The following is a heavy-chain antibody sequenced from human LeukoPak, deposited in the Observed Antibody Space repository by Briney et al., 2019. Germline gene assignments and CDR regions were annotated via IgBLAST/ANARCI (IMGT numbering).Heavy chain of an antibody. Sequence: ASVKVSCKAFGYTFTSYYMHWVRQAPGQGLEWMGIINPSGGSTSYAQKFQGRVTMTRDTSTSTVYMELSSLRSEDTAVYYCARGGVPAGDRTWWFGPWGQGTLVTVSS. CDR3: ARGGVPAGDRTWWFGP. CDR1: GYTFTSYY. J-gene: IGHJ5*02. CDR2: INPSGGST. V-gene: IGHV1-46*01. D-gene: IGHD2-2*01.